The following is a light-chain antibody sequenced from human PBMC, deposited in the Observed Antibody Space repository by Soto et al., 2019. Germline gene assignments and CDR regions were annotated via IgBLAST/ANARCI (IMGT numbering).Light chain of an antibody. CDR2: DNN. CDR1: SSNIANNY. CDR3: GTWDSSLTAVV. V-gene: IGLV1-51*01. Sequence: QSVLTQPPSVSAAPGQKVTISCSGSSSNIANNYVSWYQQFPGTAPKLLIYDNNKRPSGIPDRFSGSKSGTSATLGITGLQTGDEADYYCGTWDSSLTAVVIGGGTKLTVL. J-gene: IGLJ2*01.